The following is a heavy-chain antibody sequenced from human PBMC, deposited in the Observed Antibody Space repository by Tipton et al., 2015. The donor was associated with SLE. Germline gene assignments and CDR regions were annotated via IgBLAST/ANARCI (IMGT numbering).Heavy chain of an antibody. CDR1: GGSISSGGYY. CDR3: ARESASSSWYVGDY. D-gene: IGHD6-13*01. J-gene: IGHJ4*02. V-gene: IGHV4-31*02. Sequence: LRLSCTVSGGSISSGGYYWSWIRQHSGKGLEWIGYIYYSGSTYYNPSLKSRVTISVDTSKNHFSLKLSSVTAADTAVYYCARESASSSWYVGDYWGQGTLVTVSS. CDR2: IYYSGST.